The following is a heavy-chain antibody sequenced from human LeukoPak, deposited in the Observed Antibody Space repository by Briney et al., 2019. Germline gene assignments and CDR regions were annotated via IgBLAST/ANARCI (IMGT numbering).Heavy chain of an antibody. CDR3: AKGIRDGHYFDY. Sequence: SETLSLTCTVSGGSISSTTYYWGWIRQPPGKGLEWIGTIFYSGSTYYNPPLKSRVTISVDTSKNQFFLKLSSVTAADTAVYYCAKGIRDGHYFDYWGQGTLVTVSS. J-gene: IGHJ4*02. CDR1: GGSISSTTYY. D-gene: IGHD6-13*01. V-gene: IGHV4-39*01. CDR2: IFYSGST.